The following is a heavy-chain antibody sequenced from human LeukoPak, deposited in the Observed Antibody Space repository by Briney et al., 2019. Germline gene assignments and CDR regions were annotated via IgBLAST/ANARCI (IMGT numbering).Heavy chain of an antibody. CDR2: INQDGGEK. CDR3: ATDRGWRTSGYYLYYFEY. CDR1: GLTLSNFW. Sequence: PGGSLRLSCVASGLTLSNFWMTWVRQAPGKGLEWVASINQDGGEKYYVDSVRGRFTISRDNTKNSLYLQMSSLRAEDTAVYYCATDRGWRTSGYYLYYFEYWGQGTLVTFSS. J-gene: IGHJ4*02. D-gene: IGHD3-3*01. V-gene: IGHV3-7*01.